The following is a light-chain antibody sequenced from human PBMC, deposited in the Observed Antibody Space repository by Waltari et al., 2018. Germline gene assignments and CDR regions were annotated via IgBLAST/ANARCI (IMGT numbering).Light chain of an antibody. J-gene: IGLJ2*01. CDR2: EVN. Sequence: QSALTQPASVSGSPGQSITISCTGPRSDVGSYNLVSRYQQHPGKAPKVIIYEVNKRPSGVSNRFSGSKSGNTASLTISGLQAEDKADYYCCSYAGSNTYILFGGGTKLTVL. V-gene: IGLV2-23*02. CDR3: CSYAGSNTYIL. CDR1: RSDVGSYNL.